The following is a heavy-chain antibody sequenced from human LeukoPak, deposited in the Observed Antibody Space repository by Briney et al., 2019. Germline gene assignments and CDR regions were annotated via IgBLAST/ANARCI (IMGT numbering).Heavy chain of an antibody. J-gene: IGHJ4*02. V-gene: IGHV7-4-1*02. D-gene: IGHD5-12*01. CDR1: GYTFTNYA. CDR2: INTNTGNP. Sequence: ASVKVSCKTSGYTFTNYAMNWVRQAPGQGLEWMGWINTNTGNPTYAQGFTGRFVFSLDTSVSTAYLQISSLKAEDTAVYYCARDLVRRHKAAPEDYGGYVSYFDYWGQGTLVTVSS. CDR3: ARDLVRRHKAAPEDYGGYVSYFDY.